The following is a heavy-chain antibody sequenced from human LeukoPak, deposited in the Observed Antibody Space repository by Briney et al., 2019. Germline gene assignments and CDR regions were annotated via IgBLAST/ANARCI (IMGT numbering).Heavy chain of an antibody. CDR3: AKDPGLSGYLDYYMDV. CDR2: ISGSGGSA. V-gene: IGHV3-23*01. Sequence: GGSLRLSCAASRFTFSSYAMSWVRQAPGKGLEWVSGISGSGGSAYYADSVKGRFTIPRDNSKNTLYLQMNSLRAEDTAVYYCAKDPGLSGYLDYYMDVWGKGTTVTVSS. D-gene: IGHD3-22*01. CDR1: RFTFSSYA. J-gene: IGHJ6*03.